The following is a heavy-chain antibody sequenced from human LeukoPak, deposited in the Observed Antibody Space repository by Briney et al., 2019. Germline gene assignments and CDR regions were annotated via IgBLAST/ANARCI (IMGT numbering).Heavy chain of an antibody. Sequence: SETLSLTCTVSGGSISSSSYYWGWIRQPPGRGLEWIGSIYYSGSTYYNPSLKSRVTISVDTSKNQFSLKLSSVTAADTAVYYCASYYDFWSASYYYYGMDVWGQGTTVTVSS. CDR2: IYYSGST. CDR3: ASYYDFWSASYYYYGMDV. D-gene: IGHD3-3*01. J-gene: IGHJ6*02. CDR1: GGSISSSSYY. V-gene: IGHV4-39*01.